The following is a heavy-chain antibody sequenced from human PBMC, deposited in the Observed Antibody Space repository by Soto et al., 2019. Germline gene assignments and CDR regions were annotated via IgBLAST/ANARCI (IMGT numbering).Heavy chain of an antibody. CDR2: INPSGGST. V-gene: IGHV1-46*01. CDR1: GYTFTSYY. Sequence: VPSVKVSCKASGYTFTSYYMHWVRQAPGQGLEWMGIINPSGGSTSYAQKFQGRVTMTRDTSTSTVYMELSSLRSEDTAVYYCAREGYYGSGRAAEAFDIWGQGTMVTVSS. J-gene: IGHJ3*02. CDR3: AREGYYGSGRAAEAFDI. D-gene: IGHD3-10*01.